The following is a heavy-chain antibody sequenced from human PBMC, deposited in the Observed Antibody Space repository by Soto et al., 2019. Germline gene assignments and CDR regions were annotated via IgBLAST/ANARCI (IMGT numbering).Heavy chain of an antibody. Sequence: GGSLRLSCAASGFTVSSNYMSWVRQAPGKGLEWVSVIYSGGSTYYADSVKGRFTISRDNSKNTLYLQMNSLRAEDTAVYYCAKSLNGDYFDYWGQGTLVTVSS. CDR3: AKSLNGDYFDY. D-gene: IGHD4-17*01. CDR2: IYSGGST. CDR1: GFTVSSNY. J-gene: IGHJ4*02. V-gene: IGHV3-53*01.